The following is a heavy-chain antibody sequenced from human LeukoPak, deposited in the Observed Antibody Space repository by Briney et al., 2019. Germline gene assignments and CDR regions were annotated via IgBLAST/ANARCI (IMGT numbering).Heavy chain of an antibody. CDR3: TTHRTVEEFDP. CDR2: IKSKTDGGTT. CDR1: GFTFSNAC. Sequence: GGSLRLSCAASGFTFSNACMSWVRQAPGKGLEWVGRIKSKTDGGTTDYAAPVKGRFTISRDDSKNTLYLQMNSLKTEDTAVYYCTTHRTVEEFDPWGQGTLVTVSS. J-gene: IGHJ5*02. V-gene: IGHV3-15*01. D-gene: IGHD4-23*01.